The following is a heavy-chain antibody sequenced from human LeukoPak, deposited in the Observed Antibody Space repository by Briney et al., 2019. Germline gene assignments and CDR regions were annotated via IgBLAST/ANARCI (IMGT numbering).Heavy chain of an antibody. CDR2: ISSNGGST. Sequence: QPGGSLRLSCSASGFTFSSYAMHWVRQAPGKGLEYVSAISSNGGSTYYADSVKGRFTISRDNSKNTLYLQMSSLRAEDTAVYYCVKGTSGRYFDWFIISEYFQHWGQGTLVTVSS. J-gene: IGHJ1*01. CDR1: GFTFSSYA. V-gene: IGHV3-64D*06. D-gene: IGHD3-9*01. CDR3: VKGTSGRYFDWFIISEYFQH.